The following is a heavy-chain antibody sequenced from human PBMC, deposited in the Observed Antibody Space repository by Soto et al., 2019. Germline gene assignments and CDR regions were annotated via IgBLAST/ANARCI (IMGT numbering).Heavy chain of an antibody. D-gene: IGHD6-13*01. V-gene: IGHV4-4*07. CDR1: GGPVSNFY. CDR2: IYSSGST. J-gene: IGHJ5*02. CDR3: ARSSHNESWFDP. Sequence: SETLSLTCTVSGGPVSNFYWNWIRQSAGKGLEWIGRIYSSGSTNYNPSLRSRVTMSVDTSKNQFSLKLNSVTAADTAVYYCARSSHNESWFDPWGQGTLVTVSS.